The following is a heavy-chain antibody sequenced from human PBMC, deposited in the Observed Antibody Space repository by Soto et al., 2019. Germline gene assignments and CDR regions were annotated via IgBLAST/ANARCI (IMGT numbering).Heavy chain of an antibody. Sequence: GESLKISCKSSGYSFTKYWMGWVRQMPGKGLEWVGIIDPGDSDTRYSPSFQGQVTISADTSTSTAYMELRSLRSDDTAVYYCARDLRYDILTGYPIDYWGQGTLVTVSS. CDR3: ARDLRYDILTGYPIDY. V-gene: IGHV5-51*01. D-gene: IGHD3-9*01. J-gene: IGHJ4*02. CDR2: IDPGDSDT. CDR1: GYSFTKYW.